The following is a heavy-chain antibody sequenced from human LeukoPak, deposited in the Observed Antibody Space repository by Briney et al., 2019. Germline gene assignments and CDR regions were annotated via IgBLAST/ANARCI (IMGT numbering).Heavy chain of an antibody. V-gene: IGHV1-18*01. CDR3: ATRYYYDSSGYLNDAFDI. D-gene: IGHD3-22*01. CDR2: ISAYNGNT. Sequence: ASVKVSCKASGYTFINHGISWVRQAPGQGLEWMGWISAYNGNTNYAQKLQGRVTMTTDTSTSTAYMELRSLRSDDTAVYYCATRYYYDSSGYLNDAFDIWGQGTMVTVSS. CDR1: GYTFINHG. J-gene: IGHJ3*02.